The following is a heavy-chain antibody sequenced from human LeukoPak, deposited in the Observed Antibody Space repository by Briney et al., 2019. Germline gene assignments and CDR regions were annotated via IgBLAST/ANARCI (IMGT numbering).Heavy chain of an antibody. CDR1: GYTFTRYD. V-gene: IGHV1-8*01. CDR2: MNPNSGNT. Sequence: GASVKVSCKASGYTFTRYDINWVRQATGQGLEWMGWMNPNSGNTGYAQKFQGRVTMTRNTSISTAYMELSSLRSEDTAVYYCARGTGDYAFDDYWGQGTLVTVSS. D-gene: IGHD4-17*01. CDR3: ARGTGDYAFDDY. J-gene: IGHJ4*02.